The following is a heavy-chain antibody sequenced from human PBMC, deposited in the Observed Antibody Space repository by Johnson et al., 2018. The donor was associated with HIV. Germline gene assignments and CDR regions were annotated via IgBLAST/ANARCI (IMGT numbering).Heavy chain of an antibody. J-gene: IGHJ3*02. D-gene: IGHD3-22*01. CDR1: GFTFSSYA. V-gene: IGHV3-30-3*01. CDR3: ARSSGYYGTDAFDI. Sequence: QVQLVESGGGVVQPGRSLRLSCAASGFTFSSYAMHWVRQAPGKGLEWVAVISYDGSNKYYADSVKGRFTISRDNSKNTLYLQMNSLRPEDTAVYYCARSSGYYGTDAFDIWGHGTMVTVSS. CDR2: ISYDGSNK.